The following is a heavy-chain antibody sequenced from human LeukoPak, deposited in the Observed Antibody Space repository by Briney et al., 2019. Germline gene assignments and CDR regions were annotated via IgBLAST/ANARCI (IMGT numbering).Heavy chain of an antibody. CDR1: GFTFSSYG. V-gene: IGHV3-30*02. CDR2: IRYDGSNK. J-gene: IGHJ4*02. Sequence: GGSLRLSCAASGFTFSSYGMHWVRQAPGKWLEWVAFIRYDGSNKYYADSVKGRFTISRDNSKNTLYLQMNSLRAEDTAVYYCAEYNYDFWSGYSLFDYWGQGTLVTVSS. D-gene: IGHD3-3*01. CDR3: AEYNYDFWSGYSLFDY.